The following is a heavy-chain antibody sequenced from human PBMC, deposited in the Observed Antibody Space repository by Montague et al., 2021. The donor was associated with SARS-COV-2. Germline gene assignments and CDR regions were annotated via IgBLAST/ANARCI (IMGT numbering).Heavy chain of an antibody. Sequence: SETLSLTCAVSGGSISSSNWWSWVRQPPGKGLEWIGEIYHSGSTNYNPSLKSRVTISVDKSKNQFSLKLSSVTAADTAVYYCATSSYDFWSGYTQGDNWFDPWGQGTWSPSPQ. D-gene: IGHD3-3*01. V-gene: IGHV4-4*02. CDR3: ATSSYDFWSGYTQGDNWFDP. J-gene: IGHJ5*02. CDR1: GGSISSSNW. CDR2: IYHSGST.